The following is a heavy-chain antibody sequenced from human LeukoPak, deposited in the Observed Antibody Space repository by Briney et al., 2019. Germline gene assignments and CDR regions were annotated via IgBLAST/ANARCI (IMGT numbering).Heavy chain of an antibody. V-gene: IGHV3-15*01. CDR2: IKSKTDGGTT. CDR3: TTAATY. J-gene: IGHJ4*02. Sequence: WIRQPPGKGLEWVGRIKSKTDGGTTDFAAPVKGRFTISRDDSKNTLYLQMNSLKTEDTAVYYCTTAATYWGQGTLVTVSS.